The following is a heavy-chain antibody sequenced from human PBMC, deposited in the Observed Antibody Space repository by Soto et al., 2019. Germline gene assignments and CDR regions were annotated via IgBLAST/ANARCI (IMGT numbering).Heavy chain of an antibody. J-gene: IGHJ6*02. CDR1: GGSISSSSYY. V-gene: IGHV4-39*07. CDR3: ARDAIAAAGTGMDV. CDR2: IYYSGST. Sequence: SETLSLTCTVSGGSISSSSYYWGWIRQPPGKGLEWIGSIYYSGSTYYNPSLKSRVTISEDTSKNQFSLKLSSVTAADTAVYYCARDAIAAAGTGMDVWGQGTTVTVSS. D-gene: IGHD6-13*01.